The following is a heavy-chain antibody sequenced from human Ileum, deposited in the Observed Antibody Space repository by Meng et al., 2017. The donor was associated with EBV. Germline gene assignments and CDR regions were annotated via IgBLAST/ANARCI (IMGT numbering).Heavy chain of an antibody. V-gene: IGHV4-4*02. CDR1: GGSISRGEW. D-gene: IGHD3-22*01. Sequence: QSQVAASGPGRVKPSGTMSRTCAVSGGSISRGEWWSWVRQPPGKGLEWIGETSHSGSTNYSPSLKSRVTISLDKSKNQLSLKLNSVTAADTAVYYCASSDYYRSDYWGQGTLVTVSS. J-gene: IGHJ4*02. CDR3: ASSDYYRSDY. CDR2: TSHSGST.